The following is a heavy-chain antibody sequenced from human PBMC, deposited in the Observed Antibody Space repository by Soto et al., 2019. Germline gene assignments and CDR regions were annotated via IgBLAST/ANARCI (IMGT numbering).Heavy chain of an antibody. CDR3: AMGIGWESAR. Sequence: VHLVESGGGLVQPGGSLSLACSAVSECTFSAHWMYWVRQAPGTGLEWVANIEQAGSETNYLESVRGRFTISRDNAKKSSYLEMNSLRREGTAVYSCAMGIGWESARWCQGALVTVSS. CDR1: ECTFSAHW. J-gene: IGHJ4*02. V-gene: IGHV3-7*05. CDR2: IEQAGSET. D-gene: IGHD1-26*01.